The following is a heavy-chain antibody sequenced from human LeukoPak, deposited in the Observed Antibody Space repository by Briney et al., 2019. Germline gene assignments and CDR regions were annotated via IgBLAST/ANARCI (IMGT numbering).Heavy chain of an antibody. CDR2: INHSGST. Sequence: PSETLSLTCAVYGGSFSGYYWSWIRQPPGKGLEWIGEINHSGSTNYNPSLKSRVTISVDTSKNQCSLKLSSVTAADTAVYYCASDDSSGYYPWGQGTLVTVSS. V-gene: IGHV4-34*01. CDR3: ASDDSSGYYP. CDR1: GGSFSGYY. D-gene: IGHD3-22*01. J-gene: IGHJ5*02.